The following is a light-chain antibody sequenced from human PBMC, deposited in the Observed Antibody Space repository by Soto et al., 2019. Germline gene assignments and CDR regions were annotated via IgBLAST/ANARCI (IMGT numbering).Light chain of an antibody. J-gene: IGKJ3*01. Sequence: DIQMTHSPSTLSASVGDRVTITCRASQNLCNWLALYQQKPGKAPKLLIYKASSLGSAVPTRFSGSGSGTDFTLTIISLQPEDLASYYCQQYNSYVFGPGTKVDIK. CDR2: KAS. CDR3: QQYNSYV. CDR1: QNLCNW. V-gene: IGKV1-5*03.